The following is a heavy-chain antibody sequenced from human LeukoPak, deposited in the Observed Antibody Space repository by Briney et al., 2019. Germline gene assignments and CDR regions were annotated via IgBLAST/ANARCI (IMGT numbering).Heavy chain of an antibody. CDR1: GGTLSSHA. Sequence: SVKVSCKASGGTLSSHAISWVRQAPGQGLEWMGGIIPIFGTANYAQKFQGRVTITADESTSTAYMELSSLRSEDTAVYYCATSPPKKQWLHWGQGTLVTVSS. D-gene: IGHD6-19*01. V-gene: IGHV1-69*13. CDR3: ATSPPKKQWLH. J-gene: IGHJ4*02. CDR2: IIPIFGTA.